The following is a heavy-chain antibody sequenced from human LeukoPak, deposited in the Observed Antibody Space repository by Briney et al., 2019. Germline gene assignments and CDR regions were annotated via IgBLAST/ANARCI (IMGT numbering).Heavy chain of an antibody. V-gene: IGHV1-8*02. Sequence: KPGASVKVSCKASGYTFTGYYMHWVRQAPGQGLEWMGWINPNSGNTGYAQKFQGRVTMTRNTSISTAYMELSSLRSEDTAVYYCARTSNNWNPYYYYYGMDVWGQGTTVTVSS. J-gene: IGHJ6*02. CDR3: ARTSNNWNPYYYYYGMDV. CDR1: GYTFTGYY. D-gene: IGHD1-20*01. CDR2: INPNSGNT.